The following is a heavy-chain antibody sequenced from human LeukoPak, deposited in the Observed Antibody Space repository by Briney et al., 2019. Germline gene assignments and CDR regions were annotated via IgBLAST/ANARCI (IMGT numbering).Heavy chain of an antibody. CDR3: ARDTCSGGSCYFDY. Sequence: GGSLRLSCAASGFTFSSYSMNWVRQAPGKGLEWVANIKQDGSEKYYVDSVKGRFTISRDNAKNSLYLQMNSLRAEDTAVYYCARDTCSGGSCYFDYWGQGTLVTVSS. D-gene: IGHD2-15*01. J-gene: IGHJ4*02. V-gene: IGHV3-7*01. CDR1: GFTFSSYS. CDR2: IKQDGSEK.